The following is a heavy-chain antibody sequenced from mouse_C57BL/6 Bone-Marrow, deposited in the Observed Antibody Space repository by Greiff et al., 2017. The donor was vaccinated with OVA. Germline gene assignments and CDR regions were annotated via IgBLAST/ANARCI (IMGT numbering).Heavy chain of an antibody. CDR1: GYTFTSYW. D-gene: IGHD4-1*02. V-gene: IGHV1-64*01. CDR3: ATQLGRRAWFAY. Sequence: QVQLKQPGAELVKPGASVKLSCKASGYTFTSYWMHWVKQRPGQGLEWIGMIHPNSGSTNYNEKFKSKATLTVDKSSSTAYMQLSSLTSEDSAVYYCATQLGRRAWFAYWGQGTLVTVSA. CDR2: IHPNSGST. J-gene: IGHJ3*01.